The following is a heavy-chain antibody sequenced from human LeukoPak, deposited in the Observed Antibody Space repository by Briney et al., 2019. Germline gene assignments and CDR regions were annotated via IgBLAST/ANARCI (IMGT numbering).Heavy chain of an antibody. CDR1: GGSISSSNYY. Sequence: SETLSLTXTVSGGSISSSNYYWGWIRQPPGKGLEWIGTIYYSGTTYYNPSLESRVTISEDTSKNQFSLTLRSVTAADTAVYYCARQISDYYYYYMDVRGKGTTVTVSS. V-gene: IGHV4-39*01. D-gene: IGHD3-10*01. J-gene: IGHJ6*03. CDR3: ARQISDYYYYYMDV. CDR2: IYYSGTT.